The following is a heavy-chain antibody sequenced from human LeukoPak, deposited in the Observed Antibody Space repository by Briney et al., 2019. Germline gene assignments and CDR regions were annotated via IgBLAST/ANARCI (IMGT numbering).Heavy chain of an antibody. J-gene: IGHJ4*02. D-gene: IGHD1-26*01. CDR3: ARDLRLRAGSYYGS. CDR1: GYTFAGYY. V-gene: IGHV1-2*02. Sequence: ASVKVPCKASGYTFAGYYMHWVRQAPGQGLEWMGWINPNSGGTNYAQKFQGRVTMTRDTSISTAYMELSRLRSDDTAVYYCARDLRLRAGSYYGSWGQGTLVTVSS. CDR2: INPNSGGT.